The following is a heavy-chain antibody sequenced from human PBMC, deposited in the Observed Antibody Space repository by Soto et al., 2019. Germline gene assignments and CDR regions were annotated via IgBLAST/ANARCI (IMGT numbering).Heavy chain of an antibody. CDR2: IKSKTDGGTT. CDR3: TTARGTYGAEYFQH. Sequence: GGSLRLSCAXSGFTFTNAWMSWVRQAPGKGLEWVGRIKSKTDGGTTDYAAPVKGRFTISRDDSKNTLYLQMNSLKTEDTAVYYCTTARGTYGAEYFQHWGQGTLVTVSS. CDR1: GFTFTNAW. J-gene: IGHJ1*01. V-gene: IGHV3-15*01. D-gene: IGHD4-17*01.